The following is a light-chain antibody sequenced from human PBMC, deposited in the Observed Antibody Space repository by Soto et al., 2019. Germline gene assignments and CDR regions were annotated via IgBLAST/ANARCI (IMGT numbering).Light chain of an antibody. CDR1: SRAVGAYNY. CDR3: CSYAGTYSYV. J-gene: IGLJ1*01. V-gene: IGLV2-11*01. Sequence: QSALTQPRSVSGSPGQSVTISCTGTSRAVGAYNYVSWYQEHPGKAPKVILYDVTKRPSGVPDRFSGSKSGNTASLTISGLQSEDEADYYCCSYAGTYSYVFGTGTKLTVL. CDR2: DVT.